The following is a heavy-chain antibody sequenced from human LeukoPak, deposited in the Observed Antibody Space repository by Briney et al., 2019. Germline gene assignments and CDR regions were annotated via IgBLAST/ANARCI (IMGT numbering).Heavy chain of an antibody. V-gene: IGHV3-48*03. CDR1: GFTFSSYE. CDR3: ARWLSIRAYDFGVQYSGMDV. J-gene: IGHJ6*02. CDR2: VSSSGRVI. Sequence: GGSLRLSCAASGFTFSSYEMNWVRQAPGKGLEWVSYVSSSGRVIYYPDSVKGRFTISRDNAKSSLYLQMNSLRAEDTAVYYCARWLSIRAYDFGVQYSGMDVWGQGTTVTVSS. D-gene: IGHD4/OR15-4a*01.